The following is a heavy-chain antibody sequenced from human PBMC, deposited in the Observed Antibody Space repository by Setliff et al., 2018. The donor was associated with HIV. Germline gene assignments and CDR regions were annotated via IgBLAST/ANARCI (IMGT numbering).Heavy chain of an antibody. Sequence: ASVKVSCKASGYTFTGHYMHWVRQAPGQRLEWMAWINAYNGDTKYSQRFKDRISVTRDTHTRTVYMELRSLRSEDTSVYYCARDRTFVMGTPPFDPWGQGTLVTVSS. CDR1: GYTFTGHY. CDR2: INAYNGDT. CDR3: ARDRTFVMGTPPFDP. D-gene: IGHD3-16*01. J-gene: IGHJ5*02. V-gene: IGHV1-3*01.